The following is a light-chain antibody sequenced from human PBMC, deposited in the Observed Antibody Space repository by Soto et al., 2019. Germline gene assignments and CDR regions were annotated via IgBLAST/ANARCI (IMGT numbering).Light chain of an antibody. Sequence: DMEMSEALSSLCASVGDSVTITCRASQNIRNWLAWYQQKPGKAPNPLIYDASSLKSGVPARFSGSGSGTEFTLTISSLQPDDFATYYCQQYNTYSTFGQGTRLEIK. V-gene: IGKV1-5*01. CDR1: QNIRNW. J-gene: IGKJ5*01. CDR3: QQYNTYST. CDR2: DAS.